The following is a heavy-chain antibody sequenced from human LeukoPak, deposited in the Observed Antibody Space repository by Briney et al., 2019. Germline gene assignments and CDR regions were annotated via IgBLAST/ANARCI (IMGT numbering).Heavy chain of an antibody. CDR1: GYTFTDYY. V-gene: IGHV1-69-2*01. CDR2: VDPENAEI. D-gene: IGHD6-13*01. J-gene: IGHJ4*02. Sequence: GASVKVSYKASGYTFTDYYMHWVQQAPGKGLEWMGRVDPENAEIIYAEKFQGRVTITADTSTDTAYMELSSPRSEDTAFYYCATSAAAIGVFDYWGQGTLVTVSS. CDR3: ATSAAAIGVFDY.